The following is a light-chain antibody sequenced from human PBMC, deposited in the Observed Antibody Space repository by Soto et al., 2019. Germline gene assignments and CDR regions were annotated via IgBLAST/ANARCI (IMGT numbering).Light chain of an antibody. CDR3: QQRSNWPLS. CDR2: DAS. J-gene: IGKJ4*01. Sequence: ETVMAQSPATLSVSPGERATLSCRASQSVSRYLAWYQQKPGQAPRLLIFDASNTAAGIPVRFSGSGSGTDFTLTISSLEPEDFAVYYCQQRSNWPLSFGGGTKVDIK. CDR1: QSVSRY. V-gene: IGKV3-11*01.